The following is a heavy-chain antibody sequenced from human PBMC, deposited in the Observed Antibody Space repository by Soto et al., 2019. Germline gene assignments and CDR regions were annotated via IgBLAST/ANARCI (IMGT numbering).Heavy chain of an antibody. Sequence: QVQLVESGGGVVQPGRSLRLSCAASGFTCSSYEMHCVRQAPGEGLEWLAITSYDGSNTYYADSVKGRFTMSRDNSKNTLDLQMDRLTVGDTAVYYCARRSTVRYHGIDAWGQGTTVIVSS. CDR3: ARRSTVRYHGIDA. V-gene: IGHV3-30-3*01. CDR1: GFTCSSYE. D-gene: IGHD4-17*01. J-gene: IGHJ6*02. CDR2: TSYDGSNT.